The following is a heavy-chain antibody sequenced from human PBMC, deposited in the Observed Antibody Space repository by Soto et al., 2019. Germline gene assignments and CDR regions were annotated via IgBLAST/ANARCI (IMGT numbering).Heavy chain of an antibody. CDR3: ARENSVQAWLHHFDH. D-gene: IGHD5-18*01. J-gene: IGHJ4*02. CDR1: GFSFSSFA. V-gene: IGHV3-48*03. Sequence: GGSLRLSCEASGFSFSSFAMNWVRQAPGRGLEWVSYISDDGASVYYADSLKGRFTISRDNAKNSLSLQMNNLRAEDTAVYYCARENSVQAWLHHFDHWGLGTLVTVSS. CDR2: ISDDGASV.